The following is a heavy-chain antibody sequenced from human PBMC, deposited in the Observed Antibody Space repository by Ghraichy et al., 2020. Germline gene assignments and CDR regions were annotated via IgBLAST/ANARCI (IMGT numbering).Heavy chain of an antibody. CDR2: AYYSGTT. CDR1: GGSVTSNRYY. J-gene: IGHJ6*02. V-gene: IGHV4-39*01. Sequence: SETLYLTCGVSGGSVTSNRYYWAWIRQSPGKGLEWIGTAYYSGTTYYNPSLRRRVSLSVDSSRNQVSLKLYSVAAADTAVYYCARNMFQWFGESDFSFHGLDVWGQGASVTVSS. CDR3: ARNMFQWFGESDFSFHGLDV. D-gene: IGHD3-10*01.